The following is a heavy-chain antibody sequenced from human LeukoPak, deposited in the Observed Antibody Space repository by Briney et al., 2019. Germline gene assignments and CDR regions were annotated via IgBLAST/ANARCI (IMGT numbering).Heavy chain of an antibody. CDR1: GGSISSSSYY. CDR2: IYYSGST. D-gene: IGHD2-21*02. Sequence: PSETLSLTCTVSGGSISSSSYYWGWIRQPPGKGLEWIGSIYYSGSTYYNPSLKSRVTISVDTSKNQFSLKLSSVTAADTAVYYCAIQPHIEVVTASYFDYWGQGTLVTVSS. CDR3: AIQPHIEVVTASYFDY. V-gene: IGHV4-39*07. J-gene: IGHJ4*02.